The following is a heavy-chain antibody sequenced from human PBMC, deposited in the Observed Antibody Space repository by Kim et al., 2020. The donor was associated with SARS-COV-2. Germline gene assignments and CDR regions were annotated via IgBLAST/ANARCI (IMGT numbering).Heavy chain of an antibody. D-gene: IGHD1-26*01. CDR3: ARWVQSSGSYYSYYYYGMDV. Sequence: ASVKVSCKASGYTFTSYAMHWVRQAPGQRLEWMGWINAGNGNTKYSQKFQGRVTITRDTSASTAYMELSSLRSEDTAVYYCARWVQSSGSYYSYYYYGMDVWGQGTTVTVSS. CDR1: GYTFTSYA. V-gene: IGHV1-3*01. CDR2: INAGNGNT. J-gene: IGHJ6*02.